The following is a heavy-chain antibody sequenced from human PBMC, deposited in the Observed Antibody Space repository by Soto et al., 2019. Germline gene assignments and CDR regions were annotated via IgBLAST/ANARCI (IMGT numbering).Heavy chain of an antibody. CDR1: GFSFSTYW. V-gene: IGHV3-74*01. Sequence: EVQLVESGGGLIRPGGSLRLSCAASGFSFSTYWMHWVRLPPGKGPVWVSRIDPDGRNAVYADSVQGRFSVSRDNVRNTLYLERNSLRAEDTALYFCARDADAVPFDHWGQGTLVTVSS. D-gene: IGHD3-10*02. J-gene: IGHJ4*02. CDR3: ARDADAVPFDH. CDR2: IDPDGRNA.